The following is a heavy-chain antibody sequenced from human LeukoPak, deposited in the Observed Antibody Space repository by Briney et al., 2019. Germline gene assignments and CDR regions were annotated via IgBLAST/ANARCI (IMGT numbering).Heavy chain of an antibody. Sequence: GGSLRLSCVASGFTVSSKSMIWVRQAPEKGLECVSYIRSDGSKEYADSVRGRFTISRDDSRNTVYLQMNSLRVEDTAVYYCARRRGDYGEGEFDYWGQGTLVTVSS. CDR3: ARRRGDYGEGEFDY. CDR1: GFTVSSKS. D-gene: IGHD4-17*01. J-gene: IGHJ4*02. V-gene: IGHV3-66*01. CDR2: IRSDGSK.